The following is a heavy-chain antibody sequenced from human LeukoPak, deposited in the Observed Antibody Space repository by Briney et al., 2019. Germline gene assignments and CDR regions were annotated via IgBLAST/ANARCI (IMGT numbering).Heavy chain of an antibody. J-gene: IGHJ4*02. V-gene: IGHV3-20*04. D-gene: IGHD5-24*01. CDR3: ARTREFSRDGDKNYYFVY. CDR2: INWNGGRT. Sequence: GGSLRLSCAASGFTFSSYAMSWVRQAPGKGLEWVSGINWNGGRTGYADSVKGRFTISRDNAKNSLYLQMNSLRAEDTALYYCARTREFSRDGDKNYYFVYWGQGTLVTVSS. CDR1: GFTFSSYA.